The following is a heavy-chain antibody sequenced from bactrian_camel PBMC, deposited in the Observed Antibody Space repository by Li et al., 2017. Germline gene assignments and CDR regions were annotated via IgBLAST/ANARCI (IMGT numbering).Heavy chain of an antibody. Sequence: HVQLVESGGGPVQAGESLRLSCSVPDGFYSKYCMVWFRQAPGEAREDVAHIDSDGRSDFGTSSYADSVKGRFAVSLNSAKNTLYLHMNSLKPDDTAMYVCAVADSAGDCYSASEYNYWGQGTQVTVS. CDR1: DGFYSKYC. CDR3: AVADSAGDCYSASEYNY. V-gene: IGHV3S26*01. J-gene: IGHJ4*01. D-gene: IGHD2*01. CDR2: IDSDGRSDFGTS.